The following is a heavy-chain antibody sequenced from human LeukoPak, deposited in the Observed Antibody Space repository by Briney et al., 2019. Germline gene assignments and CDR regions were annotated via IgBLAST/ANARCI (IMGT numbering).Heavy chain of an antibody. CDR3: VGSKWAAVAAFDS. Sequence: ASVKVSCKASGYTFTDYYMEWVRQAPGQGLEWMGWINPNSGGTNYAQKFQGRVTMTRDTSISTAYMELSRLRADDTAVYYCVGSKWAAVAAFDSWGQGTQVTVSS. CDR1: GYTFTDYY. J-gene: IGHJ4*02. V-gene: IGHV1-2*02. CDR2: INPNSGGT. D-gene: IGHD2-8*01.